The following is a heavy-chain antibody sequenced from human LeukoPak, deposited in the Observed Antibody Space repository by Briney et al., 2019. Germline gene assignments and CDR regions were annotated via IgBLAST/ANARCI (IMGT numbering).Heavy chain of an antibody. CDR1: GFTFSSYA. D-gene: IGHD6-13*01. J-gene: IGHJ4*02. Sequence: GGSLRLSCAASGFTFSSYAMSWVRQAPGKGLEWVSAISGSGGSTYYADSVKGRFTISRDNSKNTLYLQMNSLRAEDTAVYYCAKDRGIAAAGTPFFDYWGQGTLVTVSS. CDR3: AKDRGIAAAGTPFFDY. V-gene: IGHV3-23*01. CDR2: ISGSGGST.